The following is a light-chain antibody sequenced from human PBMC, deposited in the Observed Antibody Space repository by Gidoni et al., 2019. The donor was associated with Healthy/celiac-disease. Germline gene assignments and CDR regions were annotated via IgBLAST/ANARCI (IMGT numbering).Light chain of an antibody. CDR3: NSRDSSGNLVV. Sequence: SSELTQDPAVSVAVGQTARITCQGDSLRSYYASWYQQKPGQAPVLVIYGKNNRPSGIPDRFSGSSSGNTASLTITGAQAEDEADYYCNSRDSSGNLVVFGGGTKLTVL. CDR2: GKN. J-gene: IGLJ2*01. V-gene: IGLV3-19*01. CDR1: SLRSYY.